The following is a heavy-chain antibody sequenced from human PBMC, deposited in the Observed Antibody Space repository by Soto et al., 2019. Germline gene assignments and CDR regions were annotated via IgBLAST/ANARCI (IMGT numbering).Heavy chain of an antibody. Sequence: QVHLQESGPGLVRPSQSLSLNCTVSGDSMGTGGHYYNWILQVPGKGLAWIGYIYYSGATHYSPSLRARATISRNTSKNQFTPTLISVNAADPALYTWSIDKDLRPTVLGYWGQGIQFTVSS. CDR2: IYYSGAT. D-gene: IGHD1-26*01. CDR1: GDSMGTGGHY. CDR3: SIDKDLRPTVLGY. V-gene: IGHV4-31*03. J-gene: IGHJ4*02.